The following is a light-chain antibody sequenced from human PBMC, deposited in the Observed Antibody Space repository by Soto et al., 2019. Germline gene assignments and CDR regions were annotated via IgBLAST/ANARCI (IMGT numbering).Light chain of an antibody. Sequence: QSALTQPASVSGSPGQSITISCTGTSSDVGSYNLVSWYQQHPGKAPKLMIYEGSKRPSGVSNRFSGSKSGNTASLTISGLQAEDEADYYCCSYAGSSTFLFGGGTQLTAL. CDR1: SSDVGSYNL. V-gene: IGLV2-23*03. CDR3: CSYAGSSTFL. CDR2: EGS. J-gene: IGLJ2*01.